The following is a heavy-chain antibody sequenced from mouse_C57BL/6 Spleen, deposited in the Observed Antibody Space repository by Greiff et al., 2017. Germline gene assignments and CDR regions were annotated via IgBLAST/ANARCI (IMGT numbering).Heavy chain of an antibody. CDR1: GYTFTSYG. V-gene: IGHV1-81*01. J-gene: IGHJ4*01. CDR2: IYPRGGNT. Sequence: QVQLKQSGAELARPGASVKLSCKASGYTFTSYGISWVKQRTGQGLEWIGEIYPRGGNTYYNEKFKGKATLTADKSSSKAYMELRSLTSEDSAVYFCARRETVLYAMDYWGQGTSVTVSS. D-gene: IGHD3-2*01. CDR3: ARRETVLYAMDY.